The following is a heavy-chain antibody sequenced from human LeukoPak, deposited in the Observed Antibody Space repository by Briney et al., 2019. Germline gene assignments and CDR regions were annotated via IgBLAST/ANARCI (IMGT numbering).Heavy chain of an antibody. CDR1: GFTFSSYA. J-gene: IGHJ4*02. CDR3: ARDRNSYGYLDY. CDR2: ISGSGGST. Sequence: PGGSPRLSCTVSGFTFSSYAMSWVRQAPRKGLEWVSAISGSGGSTYYADSVKGRFTISRDNSKNTLYLQMNSLRAEDTAVYYCARDRNSYGYLDYWGQGTLVTVSS. D-gene: IGHD5-18*01. V-gene: IGHV3-23*01.